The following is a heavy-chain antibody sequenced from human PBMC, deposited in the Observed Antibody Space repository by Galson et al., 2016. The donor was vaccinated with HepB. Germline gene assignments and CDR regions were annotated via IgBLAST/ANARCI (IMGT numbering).Heavy chain of an antibody. V-gene: IGHV3-7*01. CDR2: IKQDESEK. CDR3: ARVRYYGSDL. CDR1: GFTFSSYW. Sequence: SLRLSCAASGFTFSSYWMSWVRQAPGKGLEWVAHIKQDESEKYYVDSIKVRFTIFRENGEQSLYLQMNSLRAEDTAVDYCARVRYYGSDLWGQGTLVTVSS. J-gene: IGHJ5*02. D-gene: IGHD3-10*01.